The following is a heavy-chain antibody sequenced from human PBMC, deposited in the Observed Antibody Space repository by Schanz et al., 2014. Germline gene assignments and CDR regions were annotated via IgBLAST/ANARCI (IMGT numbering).Heavy chain of an antibody. CDR2: ISYDGRSK. J-gene: IGHJ3*01. Sequence: QEQLVESGGGVVQPGRSLRLSCAASGFKFSIYAMHWVRQAPGKGLEWVAVISYDGRSKDYAASVRGRFTISRDNSKNTVYLQMNSLRSEDTAVYYCTRDRGALINHNDALDLWGQGTMVSVSS. D-gene: IGHD3-16*01. CDR3: TRDRGALINHNDALDL. V-gene: IGHV3-30*04. CDR1: GFKFSIYA.